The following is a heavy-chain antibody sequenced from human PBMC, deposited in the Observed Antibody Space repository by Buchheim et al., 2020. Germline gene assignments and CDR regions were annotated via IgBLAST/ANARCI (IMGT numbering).Heavy chain of an antibody. J-gene: IGHJ5*02. CDR2: ISDDGGSK. V-gene: IGHV3-30*04. CDR3: ARGRYCSSTSCYRDNWFDP. Sequence: QVQLVESGGGVVQPGRSLRLSCAASGFTFSSYAMRWVRQAPGKGLEWVAVISDDGGSKYYADSVKGRFTISRDNSKNTLYLQMNSLRAEDTAVYHCARGRYCSSTSCYRDNWFDPWGQGTL. D-gene: IGHD2-2*02. CDR1: GFTFSSYA.